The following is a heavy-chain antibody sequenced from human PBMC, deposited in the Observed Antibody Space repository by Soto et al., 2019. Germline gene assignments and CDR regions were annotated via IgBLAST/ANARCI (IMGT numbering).Heavy chain of an antibody. J-gene: IGHJ5*02. V-gene: IGHV3-23*01. D-gene: IGHD2-15*01. CDR3: AKDRGYCSGGSCPSDWFDP. CDR2: ISGSGGST. CDR1: GFTFSGYA. Sequence: EVQLLESGGGLVQPGGSLRLSCAASGFTFSGYAMSWVRQAPGKGLEWVSAISGSGGSTYYADSVKGRFTISRDNSKNTLYLQMNSLRAEDTAVYYCAKDRGYCSGGSCPSDWFDPWGQGTLVTVSS.